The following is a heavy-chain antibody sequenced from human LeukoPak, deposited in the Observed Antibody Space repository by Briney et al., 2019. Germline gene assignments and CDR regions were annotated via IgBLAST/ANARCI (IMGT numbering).Heavy chain of an antibody. D-gene: IGHD5-12*01. CDR3: AREGYSGYDGVY. J-gene: IGHJ4*02. Sequence: SETLSLTCTVSGGSISSSSYYWGWIRQPPGKGLEWIGSIYYSGSTYYNPSLKSRVTISVDTSKNQFSLKLSSVTAADTAVYYCAREGYSGYDGVYWGQGTLVTVSS. CDR2: IYYSGST. V-gene: IGHV4-39*07. CDR1: GGSISSSSYY.